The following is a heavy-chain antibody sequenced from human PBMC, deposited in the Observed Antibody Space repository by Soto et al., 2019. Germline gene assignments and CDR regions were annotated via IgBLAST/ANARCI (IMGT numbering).Heavy chain of an antibody. CDR3: AKGGRQRLVTSDFNY. J-gene: IGHJ4*02. CDR2: VSHDGRNT. D-gene: IGHD6-13*01. CDR1: GFTFSDYA. Sequence: VQLVESGGGVVQPGRSLRLSCAASGFTFSDYAMHWVRQAPGKGLEWVAVVSHDGRNTHYADSVKGRFTISRDSPKNTVSLEVTSLRAEDTAVYYCAKGGRQRLVTSDFNYWGQGALVTVSS. V-gene: IGHV3-30*18.